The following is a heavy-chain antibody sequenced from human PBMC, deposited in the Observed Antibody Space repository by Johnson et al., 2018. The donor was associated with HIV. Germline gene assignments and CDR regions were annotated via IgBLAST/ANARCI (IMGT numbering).Heavy chain of an antibody. CDR1: GFTFSNAW. CDR3: ARGHWAFDI. Sequence: EQLVESGGGLVKPGGSLRLSCAASGFTFSNAWMSWVRQAPGKGLEWVSVFYSGSNTYYADSVKGRFTISRDNSKNTLYLQMNSLRAEDTAVYYCARGHWAFDIWGQGTMVTVSS. J-gene: IGHJ3*02. V-gene: IGHV3-66*01. D-gene: IGHD1-1*01. CDR2: FYSGSNT.